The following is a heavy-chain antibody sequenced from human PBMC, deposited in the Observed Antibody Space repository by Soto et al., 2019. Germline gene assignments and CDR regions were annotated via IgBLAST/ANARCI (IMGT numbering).Heavy chain of an antibody. CDR2: IRSKAYGGTT. Sequence: GGSLRLSCTASGFTFGDYAMSWFRQAPGKGLEWVGFIRSKAYGGTTEYAASVKGRFTISRDDDKSIAYLQMNSLKTEDTAVYYCTRVEQSAVVAAKYYYYYYYMDVWGKGTTVTVSS. V-gene: IGHV3-49*03. D-gene: IGHD2-15*01. J-gene: IGHJ6*03. CDR3: TRVEQSAVVAAKYYYYYYYMDV. CDR1: GFTFGDYA.